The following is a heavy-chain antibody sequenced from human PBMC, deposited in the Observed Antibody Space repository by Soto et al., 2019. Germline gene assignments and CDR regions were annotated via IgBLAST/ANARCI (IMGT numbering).Heavy chain of an antibody. CDR3: ARDKRCAKRDGCCSWFDP. CDR1: GFTFSNYW. Sequence: PGGSLRLSCAASGFTFSNYWMSWVRQAPGQGLEWVANIKHDGSDKNYVDAVKGRFTISRGNGKDSVYLQMNSLRVEDTAVYFCARDKRCAKRDGCCSWFDPWGRGILVTVSS. V-gene: IGHV3-7*03. J-gene: IGHJ5*02. CDR2: IKHDGSDK. D-gene: IGHD3-10*01.